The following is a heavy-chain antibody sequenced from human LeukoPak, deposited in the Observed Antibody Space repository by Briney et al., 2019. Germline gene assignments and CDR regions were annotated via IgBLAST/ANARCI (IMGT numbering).Heavy chain of an antibody. Sequence: ASVKVSCKASGYTFTSYGISWVRQAPGQGLEWMGWISAYNGNTNYAQKLQGRVTMTRDTSTSTVYMELSSLRSEDTAVYYCARGSLNWGSLPGAFDYWGQGTLVTVSS. V-gene: IGHV1-18*01. CDR1: GYTFTSYG. J-gene: IGHJ4*02. CDR2: ISAYNGNT. D-gene: IGHD7-27*01. CDR3: ARGSLNWGSLPGAFDY.